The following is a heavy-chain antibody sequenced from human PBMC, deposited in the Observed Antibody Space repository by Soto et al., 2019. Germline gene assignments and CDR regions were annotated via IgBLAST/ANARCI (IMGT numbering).Heavy chain of an antibody. V-gene: IGHV3-33*01. CDR1: GFTFSNYG. Sequence: QVQLVESGGGVVQPGRSLRLSCAASGFTFSNYGMHWVRQAPGKGLEWVALIWSDGSIKYYVDSVKGRFTISRDNSKNTLYLQMSSLRAEDTALYYCARDPANYDSSFDAFDIWGQGTMVTVSS. CDR3: ARDPANYDSSFDAFDI. CDR2: IWSDGSIK. J-gene: IGHJ3*02. D-gene: IGHD3-22*01.